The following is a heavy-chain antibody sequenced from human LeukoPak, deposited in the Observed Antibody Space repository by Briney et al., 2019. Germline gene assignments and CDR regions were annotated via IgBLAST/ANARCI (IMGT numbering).Heavy chain of an antibody. D-gene: IGHD3-22*01. CDR1: GYTFTSYY. CDR3: ARERTMIVVDEHFDY. CDR2: INPSGGST. Sequence: ASVKVSFTASGYTFTSYYMHWVRQAPGQGLEWMGIINPSGGSTSYAQKFQGRVTMTRDMSTSTVYMELSSLRSEDTAVYYCARERTMIVVDEHFDYWGQGTLVTVSS. J-gene: IGHJ4*02. V-gene: IGHV1-46*01.